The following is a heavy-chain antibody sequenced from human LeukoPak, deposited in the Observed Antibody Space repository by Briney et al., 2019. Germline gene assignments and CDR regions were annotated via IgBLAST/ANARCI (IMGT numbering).Heavy chain of an antibody. CDR3: ARGNDYGTETVGGMDV. D-gene: IGHD4-17*01. CDR1: GYTFTSYD. CDR2: MNPNSGNT. Sequence: GASVKVSCKASGYTFTSYDINCVRQATGQGLEWMAWMNPNSGNTGYAQKFQGRVTMTRNTSISTAYMELSSLRSEDTAVYYCARGNDYGTETVGGMDVWGQGTTVTVSS. J-gene: IGHJ6*02. V-gene: IGHV1-8*01.